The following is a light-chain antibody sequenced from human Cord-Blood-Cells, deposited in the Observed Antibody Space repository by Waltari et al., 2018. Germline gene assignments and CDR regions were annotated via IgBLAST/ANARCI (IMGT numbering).Light chain of an antibody. J-gene: IGKJ3*01. Sequence: DIQMTQSPSSLSASVGDRVTITCRASQSMSSYLNWYQQKPGKAPKLLIYAASSLKSGVPSMFSGSGSWTDFTLSIISLQPEYFASYDCQQSYSTPFTFGPRTKVDI. CDR1: QSMSSY. V-gene: IGKV1-39*01. CDR2: AAS. CDR3: QQSYSTPFT.